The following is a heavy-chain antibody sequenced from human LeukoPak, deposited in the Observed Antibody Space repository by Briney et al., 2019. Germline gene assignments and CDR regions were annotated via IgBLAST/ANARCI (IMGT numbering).Heavy chain of an antibody. CDR1: GYSFTSYW. CDR3: ARQTRKSYYYDSSGYSDAFDI. J-gene: IGHJ3*02. Sequence: GESLKISCKGSGYSFTSYWIGWVRQMPGKGLEWMGIIYPGDSDTRYSPSFQGQVTISADKSISTAYLQWSSLKASDTAMYYCARQTRKSYYYDSSGYSDAFDIWGQGTMVTVPS. CDR2: IYPGDSDT. V-gene: IGHV5-51*01. D-gene: IGHD3-22*01.